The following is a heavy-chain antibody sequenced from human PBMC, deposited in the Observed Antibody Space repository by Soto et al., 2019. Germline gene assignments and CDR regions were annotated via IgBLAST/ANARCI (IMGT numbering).Heavy chain of an antibody. D-gene: IGHD3-3*01. CDR1: GYSFSNYG. CDR2: VSAYNGNT. Sequence: QVPLVQSGIQVRRPGASVTVSCKASGYSFSNYGISWVRQAPGQGLEWMGWVSAYNGNTKYVQKYQDRVTMSTATSTTTAYMELKSLRSDDTAVYYCARAPRLWSGYLIDFWGPGTLVTVSS. CDR3: ARAPRLWSGYLIDF. J-gene: IGHJ4*02. V-gene: IGHV1-18*01.